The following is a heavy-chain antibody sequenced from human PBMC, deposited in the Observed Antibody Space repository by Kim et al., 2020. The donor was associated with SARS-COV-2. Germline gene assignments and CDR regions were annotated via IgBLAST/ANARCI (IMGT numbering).Heavy chain of an antibody. CDR3: ARDYRPSGWYDY. D-gene: IGHD6-19*01. CDR1: GGTFSSYA. Sequence: SVKVSCKASGGTFSSYAISWVRQAPGQGLEWMGGIIPIFGTANYAQKFQARVTITADESTSTAYMELSSLRSEDTAVYYCARDYRPSGWYDYGGQGTLVTVSS. V-gene: IGHV1-69*13. CDR2: IIPIFGTA. J-gene: IGHJ4*02.